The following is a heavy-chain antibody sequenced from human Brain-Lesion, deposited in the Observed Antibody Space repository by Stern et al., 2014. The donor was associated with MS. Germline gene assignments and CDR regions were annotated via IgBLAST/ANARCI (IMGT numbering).Heavy chain of an antibody. CDR1: GGSISSSSYS. Sequence: VQLVESGSGLVKPSQTLSLTCAVSGGSISSSSYSWSWIRQPPGKGLEWMGYIYRGGSTYYNPSLKSRVTILLDKSKNQFSLRLNSVTAADTAVYYCVGGRRVWGQGTMVNVSS. J-gene: IGHJ4*02. D-gene: IGHD3-10*01. CDR2: IYRGGST. CDR3: VGGRRV. V-gene: IGHV4-30-2*01.